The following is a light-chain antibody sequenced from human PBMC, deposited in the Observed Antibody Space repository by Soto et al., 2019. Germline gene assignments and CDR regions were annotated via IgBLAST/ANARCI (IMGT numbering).Light chain of an antibody. J-gene: IGLJ1*01. V-gene: IGLV2-14*01. CDR1: SSDVGGYNY. CDR3: SSYTRSSTYV. Sequence: QSVLTQPASVSGSPGQSITISCTGTSSDVGGYNYVSWYRQHPGRAPKLMIYDVSNRPSGVSNRFSGSKSGNTASLTISGRQAEDEAEDYCSSYTRSSTYVFGTGTKVTVL. CDR2: DVS.